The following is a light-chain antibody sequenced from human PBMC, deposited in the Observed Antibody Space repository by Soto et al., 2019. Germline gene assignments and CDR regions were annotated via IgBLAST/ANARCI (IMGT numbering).Light chain of an antibody. J-gene: IGKJ1*01. Sequence: EIVMTQSPATLSVSPGERATLSCRASQRINTILAWYQRRPGQAPRLLFYGASTRATGIPARFSASGSGTDFTLTITSLHSEDFAVYFCQHYNHSPWTFGQGTKVEI. CDR2: GAS. CDR1: QRINTI. V-gene: IGKV3-15*01. CDR3: QHYNHSPWT.